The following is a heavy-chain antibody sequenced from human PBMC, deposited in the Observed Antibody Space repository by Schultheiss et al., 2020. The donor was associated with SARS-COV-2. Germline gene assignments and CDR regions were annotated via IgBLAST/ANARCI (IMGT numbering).Heavy chain of an antibody. D-gene: IGHD3-10*01. CDR1: GGSISSGSYY. CDR2: IYTSGST. V-gene: IGHV4-61*02. CDR3: ARHRDYYGSGSPWDF. J-gene: IGHJ4*02. Sequence: SETLSLTCTVSGGSISSGSYYWSWIRQPAGKGLEWIGRIYTSGSTNYNPSLKSRVTMSVDTSKNQFSLQLRSVTAADTAVYYCARHRDYYGSGSPWDFWGQGTLVTVSS.